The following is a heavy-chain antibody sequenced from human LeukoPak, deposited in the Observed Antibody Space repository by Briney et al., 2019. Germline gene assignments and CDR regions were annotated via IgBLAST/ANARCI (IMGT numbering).Heavy chain of an antibody. V-gene: IGHV3-30-3*01. CDR1: GFTFSSYA. CDR2: ISYDGSNK. D-gene: IGHD1-26*01. J-gene: IGHJ4*01. Sequence: GGSLRLSCAASGFTFSSYAMHWVRQAPGKGLEWVAVISYDGSNKYYADSVKGRFTISRDNSKNTLYLQMNSLRAEDTAVYYCARDWIVGATYFDYWGQEPWSPSSQ. CDR3: ARDWIVGATYFDY.